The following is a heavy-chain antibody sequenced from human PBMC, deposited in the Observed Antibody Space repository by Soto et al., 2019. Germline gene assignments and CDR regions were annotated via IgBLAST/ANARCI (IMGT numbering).Heavy chain of an antibody. Sequence: ASVKVSCKASGGTFSSYAISWVRQAPGQGLEWMGGIIPIFGTANYAQKFQGRVTITADESTSTAYMELSSLRSEDTAVYYCARDRYYYDSSGYQFDSWGQGTLVPVS. J-gene: IGHJ4*02. CDR3: ARDRYYYDSSGYQFDS. CDR2: IIPIFGTA. D-gene: IGHD3-22*01. V-gene: IGHV1-69*13. CDR1: GGTFSSYA.